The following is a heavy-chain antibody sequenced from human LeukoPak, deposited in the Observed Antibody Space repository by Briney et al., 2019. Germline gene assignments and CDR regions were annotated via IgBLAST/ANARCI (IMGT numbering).Heavy chain of an antibody. V-gene: IGHV1-18*01. CDR2: ISGSSSNT. CDR3: ARATGTWGHDGFDI. CDR1: GYTFMSHG. Sequence: ASVKVSCKAYGYTFMSHGISWVRQAPGQGLEWMGWISGSSSNTNYAQRLQGRVTMATDTSTTTAYMELRSLRSDDTAVYYCARATGTWGHDGFDIWGQGTMVTVSS. J-gene: IGHJ3*02. D-gene: IGHD3-16*01.